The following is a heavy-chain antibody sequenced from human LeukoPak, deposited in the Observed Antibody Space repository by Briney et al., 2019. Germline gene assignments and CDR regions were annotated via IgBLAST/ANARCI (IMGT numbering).Heavy chain of an antibody. CDR1: GGSISSYY. D-gene: IGHD3-16*01. CDR2: IYYSGST. Sequence: SETLSLTCTVSGGSISSYYWSWIRQPPGKGLEWIGYIYYSGSTNYNPSLKSRVTISVGTSKNQFSLKLSSVTAADTAVYYCARVLQGAAHPFFDYWGQGTLVTVSS. V-gene: IGHV4-59*01. J-gene: IGHJ4*02. CDR3: ARVLQGAAHPFFDY.